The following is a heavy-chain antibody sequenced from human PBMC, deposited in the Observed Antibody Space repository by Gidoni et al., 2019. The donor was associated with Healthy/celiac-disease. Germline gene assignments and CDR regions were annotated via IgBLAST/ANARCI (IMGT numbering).Heavy chain of an antibody. V-gene: IGHV4-59*01. Sequence: QVQLQVSGAGLVKPSETLSLTCTVSGGSISSYYWSWIRQPPGKGLEWIGYIYYSGSTNYNPSLKSRVTISVDTAKNQFSLKLSSVTAADTAVYYCAREVTSSSWYRGWFDPWGQGTLVTVSS. D-gene: IGHD6-13*01. CDR3: AREVTSSSWYRGWFDP. CDR2: IYYSGST. CDR1: GGSISSYY. J-gene: IGHJ5*02.